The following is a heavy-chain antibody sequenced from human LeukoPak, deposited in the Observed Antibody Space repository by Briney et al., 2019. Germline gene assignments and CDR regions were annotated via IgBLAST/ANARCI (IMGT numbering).Heavy chain of an antibody. CDR2: INHSGST. V-gene: IGHV4-34*01. J-gene: IGHJ4*02. Sequence: KSSETLSLTCAVYGGSFSGYYWSWIRQPPGKGLEWIGEINHSGSTNYNPSLKSRVTISVDTSKNQFSLKLSSVTAADTAVYYCARHPGYSSSWYMDYWGQGTLVTVSS. CDR1: GGSFSGYY. CDR3: ARHPGYSSSWYMDY. D-gene: IGHD6-13*01.